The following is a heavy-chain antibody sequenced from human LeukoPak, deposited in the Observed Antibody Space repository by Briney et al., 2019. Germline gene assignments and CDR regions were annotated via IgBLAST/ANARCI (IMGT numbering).Heavy chain of an antibody. D-gene: IGHD6-13*01. CDR1: GFTFSSYS. CDR2: ISSSSSCI. Sequence: PGGSLRLSCAASGFTFSSYSMNWVRQAPGKGLEWASSISSSSSCIYYADSVKGRFTISRDNAKNSLYLQMNSLRAEDTAVYYCAREGRAAADGAFDMWGQGTMVTVSS. V-gene: IGHV3-21*01. CDR3: AREGRAAADGAFDM. J-gene: IGHJ3*02.